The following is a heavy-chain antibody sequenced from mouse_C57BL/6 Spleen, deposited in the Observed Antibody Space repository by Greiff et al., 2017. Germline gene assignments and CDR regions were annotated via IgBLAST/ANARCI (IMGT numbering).Heavy chain of an antibody. D-gene: IGHD1-1*01. CDR2: IRNKANGYTT. J-gene: IGHJ4*01. Sequence: EVHLVESGGGLVQPGGSLSLSCAASGFTFTDYYMSWVRQPPGKALEWLGFIRNKANGYTTEYSASVKGRFTISRDNSQSILYLQMNALRAEDSATYYCARSITTVEMDYWGQGTSVTVSS. V-gene: IGHV7-3*01. CDR1: GFTFTDYY. CDR3: ARSITTVEMDY.